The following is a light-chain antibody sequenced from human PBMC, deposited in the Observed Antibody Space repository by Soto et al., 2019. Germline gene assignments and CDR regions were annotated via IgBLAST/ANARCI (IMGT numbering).Light chain of an antibody. CDR2: GAS. V-gene: IGKV3-20*01. CDR3: QQHDILPIT. CDR1: QGLSRYF. J-gene: IGKJ5*01. Sequence: DIVFTQSPGTLSLSPGERATLSCRASQGLSRYFLAWYQHKPGQAPRLLISGASRRATGIPDRFSGAGSGTDFTLTISRLEPEDFALYYCQQHDILPITFGQGTRLEI.